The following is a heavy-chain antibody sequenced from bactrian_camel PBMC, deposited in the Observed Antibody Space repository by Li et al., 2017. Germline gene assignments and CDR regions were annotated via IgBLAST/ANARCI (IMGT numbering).Heavy chain of an antibody. V-gene: IGHV3S40*01. CDR1: PVTYSPDC. Sequence: VQLVESGGGSVQPGGSLRISCAVSPVTYSPDCMGWFRQAPGKERETVATMSTSDTDCITYYTDSVKGRFTISRDNAKNTVYLQMNSLKPEDTTVYYCVRDLGYEGPYWGQGTQVTVS. CDR2: MSTSDTDCIT. J-gene: IGHJ4*01. CDR3: VRDLGYEGPY. D-gene: IGHD3*01.